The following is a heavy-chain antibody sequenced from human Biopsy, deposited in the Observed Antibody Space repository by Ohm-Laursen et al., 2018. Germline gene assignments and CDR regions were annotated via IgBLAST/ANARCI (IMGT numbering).Heavy chain of an antibody. V-gene: IGHV1-69*13. J-gene: IGHJ4*02. D-gene: IGHD1-26*01. CDR2: IIPMFGTA. CDR3: ARGPHSGSHSYFDY. Sequence: ASVKVSCKASGGTFINYAISWVRQAPGQGLEWMGGIIPMFGTANYAQMFQGRVTISADESTSTSYMELSSLTTEGTAIYYCARGPHSGSHSYFDYWGRGTLVTVSS. CDR1: GGTFINYA.